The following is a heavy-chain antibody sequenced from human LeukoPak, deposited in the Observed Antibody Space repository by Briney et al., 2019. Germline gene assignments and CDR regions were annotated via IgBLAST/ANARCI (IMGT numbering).Heavy chain of an antibody. Sequence: GGSLRLSCAASGYTFSNAWMSWVRQAPGKGRECVGRIKSQTDGGTTDYAAPVKGRFTISRDDSKNTLYLQMNSLKTEDTAVYYCARTYFYDSSGYYSRRYFDYWGQGTLVTVSS. CDR2: IKSQTDGGTT. CDR1: GYTFSNAW. D-gene: IGHD3-22*01. CDR3: ARTYFYDSSGYYSRRYFDY. J-gene: IGHJ4*02. V-gene: IGHV3-15*01.